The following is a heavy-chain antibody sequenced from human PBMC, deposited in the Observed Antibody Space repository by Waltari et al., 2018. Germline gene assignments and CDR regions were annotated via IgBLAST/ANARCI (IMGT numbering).Heavy chain of an antibody. V-gene: IGHV4-38-2*02. CDR1: GYSLSSGYY. Sequence: QVQLQESGPGLVKPSETLSLTCTVSGYSLSSGYYCGWLRQPPGKGLEWIGSIYHSGCTYYNPALKSRVTISVDTSKIQFSLKLSSVTAADTAVYYCARDGGVAATGWFDPWGQGTLVTVSS. J-gene: IGHJ5*02. D-gene: IGHD2-15*01. CDR3: ARDGGVAATGWFDP. CDR2: IYHSGCT.